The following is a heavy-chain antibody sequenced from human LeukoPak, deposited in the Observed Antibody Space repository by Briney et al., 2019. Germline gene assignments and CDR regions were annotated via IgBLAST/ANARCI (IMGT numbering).Heavy chain of an antibody. D-gene: IGHD6-6*01. V-gene: IGHV3-74*01. CDR3: ARESGAARPLNY. Sequence: PGGSLRLSCAASGFTFENYWMHWVRQGSGKGLVWVSRINSDGSRTSCADSVKGRFTISRDNAKNSLYLQMNSLRAEDTAVYYCARESGAARPLNYWGQGTLVTVSS. CDR2: INSDGSRT. J-gene: IGHJ4*02. CDR1: GFTFENYW.